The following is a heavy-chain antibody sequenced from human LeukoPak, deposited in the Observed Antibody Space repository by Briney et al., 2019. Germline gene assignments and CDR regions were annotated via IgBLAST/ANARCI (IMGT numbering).Heavy chain of an antibody. J-gene: IGHJ3*01. Sequence: SETLSLTCTVSGGSISSSDYDWGWIRQPPGRRLEWIGNIYNSGSTYYNPSLKSRVTISVDTSKNQFSLMLTSVTAADTAVYYCASDSISINAFDAWGQGTMVTVSS. D-gene: IGHD3-10*01. CDR1: GGSISSSDYD. V-gene: IGHV4-39*07. CDR2: IYNSGST. CDR3: ASDSISINAFDA.